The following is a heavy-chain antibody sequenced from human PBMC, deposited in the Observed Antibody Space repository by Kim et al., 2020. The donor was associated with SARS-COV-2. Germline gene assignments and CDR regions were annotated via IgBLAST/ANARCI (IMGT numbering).Heavy chain of an antibody. CDR2: IIPIFGTA. CDR3: ARYDSSGYHTYYFDY. J-gene: IGHJ4*02. D-gene: IGHD3-22*01. Sequence: SVKVSCKASGGTFSSYAISWVRQAPGQGLEWMGGIIPIFGTANYAQKFQGRVTITADESTSTAYMELSSLRSEDTAVYYCARYDSSGYHTYYFDYWGQGTLVTVSS. CDR1: GGTFSSYA. V-gene: IGHV1-69*13.